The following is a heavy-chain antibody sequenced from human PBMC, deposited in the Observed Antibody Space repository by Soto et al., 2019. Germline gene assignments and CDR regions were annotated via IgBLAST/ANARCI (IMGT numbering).Heavy chain of an antibody. J-gene: IGHJ3*02. CDR1: GFTFDDYA. V-gene: IGHV3-9*01. CDR3: AKDSTPVIDDLGSGAFDI. Sequence: EVQLVESGGGLVQPGRSLRLSCAASGFTFDDYAMHWVRQAPGTGLEWVSGISWNSGSIGYADSVKGRFTISRDNAKNSLYLQMNSLRAEDTALYYCAKDSTPVIDDLGSGAFDIWGQGTMVTVSS. D-gene: IGHD3-10*01. CDR2: ISWNSGSI.